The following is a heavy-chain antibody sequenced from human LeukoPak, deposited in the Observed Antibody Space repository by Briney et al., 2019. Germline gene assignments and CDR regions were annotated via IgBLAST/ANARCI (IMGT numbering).Heavy chain of an antibody. CDR2: IYYSGST. D-gene: IGHD1-26*01. V-gene: IGHV4-39*02. Sequence: PSETLSLTCTGSGGSISSSSYYWGWIRQPPGKGLEWIGSIYYSGSTYYNPSLKSRVTISVDTSKNQFSLKLSSVTAADTAVYYCARERSGSYYQLDYWGQGTLVTVSS. J-gene: IGHJ4*02. CDR1: GGSISSSSYY. CDR3: ARERSGSYYQLDY.